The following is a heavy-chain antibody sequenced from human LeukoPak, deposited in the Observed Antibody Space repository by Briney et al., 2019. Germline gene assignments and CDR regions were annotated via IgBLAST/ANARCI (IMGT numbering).Heavy chain of an antibody. CDR1: GFTFSTPS. J-gene: IGHJ4*02. D-gene: IGHD6-19*01. V-gene: IGHV3-23*01. Sequence: GGPLRLSCAASGFTFSTPSLHWVRQAPGRGLEWVSAFDTGFGTYYPDSLKGRFTISRDNSKNTLFLQMNSLRAEDTAVYYCARSSGWWSLDYWGQGTLVTVSS. CDR2: FDTGFGT. CDR3: ARSSGWWSLDY.